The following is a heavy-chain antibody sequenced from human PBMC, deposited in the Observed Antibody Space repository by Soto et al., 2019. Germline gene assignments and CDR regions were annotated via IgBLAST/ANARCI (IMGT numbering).Heavy chain of an antibody. Sequence: QVQLVQSGGEVKKPGASVKVSCKASGYTFTSYGVSWVRQAPGQGLEWMGWISVFKGTTNYAQKFQGRVTMTTDTSTSTAHMELRSLRSDDTAVYYCAREGSTIRNYDYYYYGMDVWGQGTTVNVSS. V-gene: IGHV1-18*01. J-gene: IGHJ6*02. CDR3: AREGSTIRNYDYYYYGMDV. CDR2: ISVFKGTT. CDR1: GYTFTSYG. D-gene: IGHD5-12*01.